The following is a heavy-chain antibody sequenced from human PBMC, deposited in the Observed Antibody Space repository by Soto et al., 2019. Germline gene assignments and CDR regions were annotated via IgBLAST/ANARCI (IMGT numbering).Heavy chain of an antibody. CDR2: VSHDGKSG. CDR1: GFTFSSYA. J-gene: IGHJ4*02. V-gene: IGHV3-30*14. D-gene: IGHD6-19*01. Sequence: QVQLVESGGGVVQPGRSLRLSCAASGFTFSSYAMHWVRRAPGKVLEWVAAVSHDGKSGFYADSVSGRFTVSRDNSNNLVYLQMDRLRPEDTALFYCARLDKFNGGWSWGQGTAVTVSS. CDR3: ARLDKFNGGWS.